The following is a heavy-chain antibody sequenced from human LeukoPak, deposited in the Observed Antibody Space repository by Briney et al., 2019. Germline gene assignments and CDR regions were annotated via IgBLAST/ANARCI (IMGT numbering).Heavy chain of an antibody. D-gene: IGHD3-3*01. Sequence: SGGSLRLSCAASGFTFRKYAMSWVRQAPGKGLEWVSVVSDSGDSTYYADSVKGRFTISRDNAKNSLYLQMNSLRAEDTAVYYCAAAKARNILEWLLYPHSYYYGMDVWGQGTTVTVSS. CDR3: AAAKARNILEWLLYPHSYYYGMDV. CDR2: VSDSGDST. J-gene: IGHJ6*02. V-gene: IGHV3-23*01. CDR1: GFTFRKYA.